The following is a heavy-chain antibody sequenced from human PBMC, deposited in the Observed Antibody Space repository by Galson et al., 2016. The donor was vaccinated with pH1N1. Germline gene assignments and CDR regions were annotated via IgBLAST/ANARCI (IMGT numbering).Heavy chain of an antibody. CDR2: IYHSGTT. V-gene: IGHV4-61*01. Sequence: SETLSLTCTVSGGSVNSTNYYWSWIRLPPGKGLEWIGYIYHSGTTNYNSSHKSRVTISIDTSQNQFSLKLRSVTAADTAIYYCARDRGYGSGTYYSEYWGQGSLVTVSS. J-gene: IGHJ4*02. CDR3: ARDRGYGSGTYYSEY. D-gene: IGHD3-10*01. CDR1: GGSVNSTNYY.